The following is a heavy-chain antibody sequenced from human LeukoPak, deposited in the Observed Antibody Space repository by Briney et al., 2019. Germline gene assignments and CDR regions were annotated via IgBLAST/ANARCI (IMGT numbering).Heavy chain of an antibody. V-gene: IGHV3-7*03. D-gene: IGHD2-2*01. CDR1: GFTFSSFA. CDR3: ARLLLSKGGLNY. CDR2: IKQDGSEK. J-gene: IGHJ4*02. Sequence: GGSLRLSCAVSGFTFSSFAMSWVRQAPGKGLEWVANIKQDGSEKYYVDSVKGRFTISRDNAKNSLYLQMNSLRAEDTAVYYCARLLLSKGGLNYWGQGTLVNVSS.